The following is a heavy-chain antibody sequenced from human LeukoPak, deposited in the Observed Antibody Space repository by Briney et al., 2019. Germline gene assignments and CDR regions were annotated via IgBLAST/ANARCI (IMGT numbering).Heavy chain of an antibody. CDR2: IIPIFGTA. D-gene: IGHD3-9*01. CDR1: GGTFSSYA. V-gene: IGHV1-69*13. J-gene: IGHJ4*02. CDR3: AGEGASPRSNYDILTGYYD. Sequence: SVKVSCKASGGTFSSYAISWVRQAPGQGLEWMGGIIPIFGTANYAQKFQGRVTITADESTSTAYMELSSLRSEDTAVYYCAGEGASPRSNYDILTGYYDWGQGTLVTVSS.